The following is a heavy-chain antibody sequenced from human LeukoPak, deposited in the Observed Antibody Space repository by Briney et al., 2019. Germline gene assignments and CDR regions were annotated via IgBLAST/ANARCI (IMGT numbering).Heavy chain of an antibody. Sequence: PGGSLRLSCAASGFILRGYSMSWVRQAPGKGLEWVAFSSSSGNYIYYADSVKGRFIISRDNAKSSLDLQLNSLRAEDTALYYCARGQQLDYWGQGSLVTVSS. CDR3: ARGQQLDY. D-gene: IGHD6-13*01. CDR1: GFILRGYS. V-gene: IGHV3-21*01. CDR2: SSSSGNYI. J-gene: IGHJ4*02.